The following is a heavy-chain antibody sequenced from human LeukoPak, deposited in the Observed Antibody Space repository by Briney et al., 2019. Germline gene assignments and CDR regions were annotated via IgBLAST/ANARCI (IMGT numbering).Heavy chain of an antibody. D-gene: IGHD1-26*01. CDR1: GGSISRYY. CDR2: IYYSGST. J-gene: IGHJ5*02. Sequence: SETLSLTCTVSGGSISRYYWSWIRQPPGKGLEWIGYIYYSGSTNYNPSLKSRVTISVDTSKNQFSLKLTSVTAADTAVYYCARHSIDVSPLVATLTWFDPWGQGTLVTVSS. V-gene: IGHV4-59*08. CDR3: ARHSIDVSPLVATLTWFDP.